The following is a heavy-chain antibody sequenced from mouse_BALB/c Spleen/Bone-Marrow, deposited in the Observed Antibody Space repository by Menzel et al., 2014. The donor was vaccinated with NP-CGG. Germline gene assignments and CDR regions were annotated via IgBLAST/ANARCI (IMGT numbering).Heavy chain of an antibody. D-gene: IGHD2-3*01. CDR2: IYPGDGDT. V-gene: IGHV1-82*01. J-gene: IGHJ4*01. CDR3: ARSDGYRAMDY. CDR1: GYAFSYPW. Sequence: VHLVESGPELVKPGASVKISCKASGYAFSYPWMNWVKQRPGQGLEWIGRIYPGDGDTYYNGKFKGRATLTADKSSSTAYMQLSSLASVDSAVYFCARSDGYRAMDYWGQGSSVTVSS.